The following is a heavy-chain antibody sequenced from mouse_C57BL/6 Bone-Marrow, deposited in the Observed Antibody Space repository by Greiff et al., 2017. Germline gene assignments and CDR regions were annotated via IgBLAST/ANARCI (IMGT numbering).Heavy chain of an antibody. D-gene: IGHD5-1*01. Sequence: VQLQQSGAELARPGASVKLSCKASGYTFTSYGISWVKQRTGQGLEWIGEIYPRSGNTYYNETFKGKATLTADKSSSTAYMELRSLTSEDSAVXFCARWSVEYMAYWGEGTLVTVSA. V-gene: IGHV1-81*01. CDR3: ARWSVEYMAY. CDR1: GYTFTSYG. CDR2: IYPRSGNT. J-gene: IGHJ3*01.